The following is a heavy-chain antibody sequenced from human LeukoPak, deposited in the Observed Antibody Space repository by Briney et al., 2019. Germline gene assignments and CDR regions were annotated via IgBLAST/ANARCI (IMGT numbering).Heavy chain of an antibody. J-gene: IGHJ4*02. Sequence: PGGSLRLSCAASGFTFSDYYMSWIRQAPGKGLEWVSYISSSGSTIYYADSVKGRFTISRDNAKNSLYLQMNSLRAEDTAVYYCASYRLIWSGYYPYWGQGTLVTVSS. V-gene: IGHV3-11*04. CDR1: GFTFSDYY. D-gene: IGHD3-3*01. CDR2: ISSSGSTI. CDR3: ASYRLIWSGYYPY.